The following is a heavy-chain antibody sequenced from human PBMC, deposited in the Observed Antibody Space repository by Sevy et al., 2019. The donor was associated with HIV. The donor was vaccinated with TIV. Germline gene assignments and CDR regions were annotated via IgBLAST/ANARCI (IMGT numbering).Heavy chain of an antibody. CDR2: IYYSGST. D-gene: IGHD5-18*01. CDR3: ARVHSYGFSFEY. Sequence: SETLSLTCTVSGGSISSGDYYWSWIRQPPGKGLEWIGYIYYSGSTYYNPSLKNRVTISVDTSKNQFSLKLSSVTAADTAVYYCARVHSYGFSFEYWGQGTLVTVSS. J-gene: IGHJ4*02. V-gene: IGHV4-30-4*01. CDR1: GGSISSGDYY.